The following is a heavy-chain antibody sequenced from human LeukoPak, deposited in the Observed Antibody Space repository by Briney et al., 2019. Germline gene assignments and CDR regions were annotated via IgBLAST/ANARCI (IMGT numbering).Heavy chain of an antibody. Sequence: GASVKVSCKASGYTFTSYDINWVRQATGHGLEWMGWMNPNSGNTGYAQKFQGRVTMTRNTSINTAYMELSSLRSEDTAVYYCARGDTCGGDCYWYYYYGMDVWGQGTTVTVSS. CDR3: ARGDTCGGDCYWYYYYGMDV. CDR2: MNPNSGNT. CDR1: GYTFTSYD. V-gene: IGHV1-8*01. J-gene: IGHJ6*02. D-gene: IGHD2-21*02.